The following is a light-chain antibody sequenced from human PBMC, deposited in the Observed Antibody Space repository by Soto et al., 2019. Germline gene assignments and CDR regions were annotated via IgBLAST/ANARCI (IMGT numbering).Light chain of an antibody. V-gene: IGKV3-20*01. Sequence: EITLTQSPDTLSLSPGERATLSCRASENVINKYLAWYQQKPGQAPSLLIYGASSRSTGIPDRFGGSGSGTTFTLTITRLEPEDFAVYYCQHYVGTSITFGQGTRLQIK. CDR2: GAS. J-gene: IGKJ5*01. CDR3: QHYVGTSIT. CDR1: ENVINKY.